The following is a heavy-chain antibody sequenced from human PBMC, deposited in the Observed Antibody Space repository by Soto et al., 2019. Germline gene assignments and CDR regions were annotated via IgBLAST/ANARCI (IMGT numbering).Heavy chain of an antibody. Sequence: ASVKVSCKASGYTFTSNSIGWVRQAPGQGLEWMGWINVYNGNTKYAQKLQGRVTMTTDTSTSTAYMELRSLRSDDTAVYYCARGKGMYCTNGVCYSRWFDPWGQGTLVTVSS. CDR2: INVYNGNT. CDR3: ARGKGMYCTNGVCYSRWFDP. V-gene: IGHV1-18*04. D-gene: IGHD2-8*01. J-gene: IGHJ5*02. CDR1: GYTFTSNS.